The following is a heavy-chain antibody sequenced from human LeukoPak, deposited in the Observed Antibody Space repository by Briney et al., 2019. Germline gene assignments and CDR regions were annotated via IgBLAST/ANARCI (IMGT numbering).Heavy chain of an antibody. CDR1: GFTFDDYA. Sequence: SLRLPCAASGFTFDDYAMHWVRQAPGKGLEWVSGISWNSGSIGYADSVKGRFTISRDNAKNSLYLQMNSLRAEDTALYYCAKDIGLYYYYYGMDVWGQGTTVTVSS. J-gene: IGHJ6*02. CDR3: AKDIGLYYYYYGMDV. D-gene: IGHD3-16*01. V-gene: IGHV3-9*01. CDR2: ISWNSGSI.